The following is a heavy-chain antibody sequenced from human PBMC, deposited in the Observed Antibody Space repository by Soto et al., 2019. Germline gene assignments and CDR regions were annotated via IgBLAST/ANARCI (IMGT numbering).Heavy chain of an antibody. J-gene: IGHJ4*02. Sequence: ASAKVSCNASGYTFTSYGIGWMRQAPGQGLEWMGWISAYNGKTHHAQNIKRRVNITRDTSARTAYTQLSRLRSEETAVYYCARDFSMVVVAPGYWGQGTLVT. V-gene: IGHV1-18*01. CDR3: ARDFSMVVVAPGY. D-gene: IGHD2-21*01. CDR1: GYTFTSYG. CDR2: ISAYNGKT.